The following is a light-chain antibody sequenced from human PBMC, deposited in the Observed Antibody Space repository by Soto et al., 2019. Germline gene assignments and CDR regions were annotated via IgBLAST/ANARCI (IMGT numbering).Light chain of an antibody. CDR1: SSDVGGYSY. V-gene: IGLV2-14*01. CDR2: EVS. CDR3: SSYTSSSTYV. Sequence: QSVLPQPASVSGSPGQSITISCTGTSSDVGGYSYVSWYQQHPGKAPKLIIYEVSNRPSGVSNRFSGSKSGNTASLTISGLQAEDEADYYCSSYTSSSTYVFGTGTKVTVL. J-gene: IGLJ1*01.